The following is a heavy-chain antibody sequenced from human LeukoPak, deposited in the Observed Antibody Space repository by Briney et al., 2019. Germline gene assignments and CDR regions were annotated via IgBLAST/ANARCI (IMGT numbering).Heavy chain of an antibody. CDR3: ARGDLGDKALDY. CDR2: IYHSGST. Sequence: PSETLSLTCAVSGDTIRRGWWWSWVRQPPGKGLEWIAEIYHSGSTNYNESLKSRVTISVDKSKNQNSLKLNSVTAADTAVYYCARGDLGDKALDYWGQGTLVTVSA. CDR1: GDTIRRGWW. V-gene: IGHV4-4*02. D-gene: IGHD4-17*01. J-gene: IGHJ4*02.